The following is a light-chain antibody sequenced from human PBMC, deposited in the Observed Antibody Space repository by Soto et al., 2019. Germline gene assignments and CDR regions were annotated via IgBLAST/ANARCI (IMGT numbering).Light chain of an antibody. Sequence: DIQMTQSPSSLSASVGDRVTLSCRASQAIGNDLGWYQRKEGKAPKRLIFSVSSLQSGVPSRFSGSGSGTEFTLTISNLQPEDLATYYCLQYKTFPLTFGGGTKVDI. CDR2: SVS. CDR3: LQYKTFPLT. V-gene: IGKV1-17*02. J-gene: IGKJ4*01. CDR1: QAIGND.